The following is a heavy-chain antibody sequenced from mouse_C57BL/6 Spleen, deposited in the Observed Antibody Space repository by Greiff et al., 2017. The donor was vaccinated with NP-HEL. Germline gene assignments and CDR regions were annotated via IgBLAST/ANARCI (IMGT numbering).Heavy chain of an antibody. CDR2: ISGGGGNT. V-gene: IGHV5-9*01. D-gene: IGHD2-4*01. J-gene: IGHJ3*01. CDR1: GFTFSSYT. CDR3: ARRGDYDVFAY. Sequence: EVQVVESGGGLVKPGGSLKLSCAASGFTFSSYTMSWVRQTPEKRLEWVATISGGGGNTYYPDSVKGRFTISRDNAKNTLYLQMSSLRSEDTALYYCARRGDYDVFAYWGQGTLVTVSA.